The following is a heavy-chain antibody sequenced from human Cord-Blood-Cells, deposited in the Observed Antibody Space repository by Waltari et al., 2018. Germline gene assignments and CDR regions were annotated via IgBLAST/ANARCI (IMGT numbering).Heavy chain of an antibody. Sequence: QVQLQESGPGLVKPSETLSLTCAVSGYSISSGYYWGWFRQPPGKGLEWIGSIYHSGSTYYNPSLKSRVTISVDTSKNQFSLKLSSVTAADTAVYYCAGVDYWGQGTLVTVSS. CDR1: GYSISSGYY. CDR3: AGVDY. J-gene: IGHJ4*02. D-gene: IGHD3-10*01. CDR2: IYHSGST. V-gene: IGHV4-38-2*01.